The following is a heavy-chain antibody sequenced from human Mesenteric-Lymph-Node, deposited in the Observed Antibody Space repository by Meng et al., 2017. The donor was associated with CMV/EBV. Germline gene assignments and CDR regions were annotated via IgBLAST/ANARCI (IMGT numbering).Heavy chain of an antibody. Sequence: SVKVSCKASGGTFSSYTISWVRQAPGQGLEWMGGIIPIFGTANYAQKFQGRVTITTDESTSTAYMELSSLRSEDTAVYYCARLVTTSPYYYYGMDVWGQGTTVTVSS. CDR3: ARLVTTSPYYYYGMDV. V-gene: IGHV1-69*05. CDR2: IIPIFGTA. J-gene: IGHJ6*02. CDR1: GGTFSSYT. D-gene: IGHD4-11*01.